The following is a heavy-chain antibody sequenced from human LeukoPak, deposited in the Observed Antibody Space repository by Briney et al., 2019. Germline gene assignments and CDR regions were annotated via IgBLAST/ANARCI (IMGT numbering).Heavy chain of an antibody. D-gene: IGHD5-18*01. Sequence: PGGSLRLSCAASGFTFSNAWMSWVRQAPGKGLEWVSYISSSGSTIYYADSVKGRFTISRDNAKNSLYLQMNSLRAEDTAVYYCARAAAMGYYYMDVWGKGTTVTVSS. CDR3: ARAAAMGYYYMDV. V-gene: IGHV3-11*04. CDR2: ISSSGSTI. CDR1: GFTFSNAW. J-gene: IGHJ6*03.